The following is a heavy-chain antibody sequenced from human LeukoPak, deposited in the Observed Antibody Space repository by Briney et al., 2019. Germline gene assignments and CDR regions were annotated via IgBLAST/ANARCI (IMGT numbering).Heavy chain of an antibody. V-gene: IGHV4-39*01. Sequence: SETLSLTCTVSGGSISSSSYYWGWIRQPPGKGLEWIGSIYYSGSTYYNPSLKSRVTISVDTSKNQFSLKLSSVTAADTAVYYCASQDSGDVERASKHWGQGTLVTVSS. J-gene: IGHJ1*01. CDR3: ASQDSGDVERASKH. D-gene: IGHD3-10*01. CDR1: GGSISSSSYY. CDR2: IYYSGST.